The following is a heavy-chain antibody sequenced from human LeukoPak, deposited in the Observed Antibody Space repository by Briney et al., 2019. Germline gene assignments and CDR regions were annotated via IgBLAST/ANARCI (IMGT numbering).Heavy chain of an antibody. CDR3: VGTAMVKGFFDY. CDR1: GFTFSSYA. J-gene: IGHJ4*02. D-gene: IGHD5-18*01. CDR2: ISSNGGST. V-gene: IGHV3-64D*06. Sequence: GGSLRLSCSASGFTFSSYAMHWVRQAPGKGLEYVSDISSNGGSTYYADSVKGRFTISRDNSKNTLYLQMSSLRAEDTAVYYCVGTAMVKGFFDYWGQGTLVTVSS.